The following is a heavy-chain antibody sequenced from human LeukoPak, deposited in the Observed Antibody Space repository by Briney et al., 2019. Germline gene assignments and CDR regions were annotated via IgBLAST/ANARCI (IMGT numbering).Heavy chain of an antibody. CDR1: GYSISSGYY. CDR3: ARGIAARGKPNWFDP. V-gene: IGHV4-38-2*02. CDR2: IYHSGST. Sequence: SETLSLTCTVSGYSISSGYYWGLIRQPPGKGLEWIGSIYHSGSTYYNPSLKSRVTISVDTSKNQFSLKLSSVTAADTAVYYCARGIAARGKPNWFDPWGQGTLVTVSS. D-gene: IGHD6-6*01. J-gene: IGHJ5*02.